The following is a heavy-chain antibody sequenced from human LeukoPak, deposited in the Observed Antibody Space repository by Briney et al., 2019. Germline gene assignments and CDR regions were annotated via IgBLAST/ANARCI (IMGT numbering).Heavy chain of an antibody. CDR3: ARDYYDSSGYLTFDY. D-gene: IGHD3-22*01. CDR1: GYTFTSYA. J-gene: IGHJ4*02. Sequence: ASVKVSCKASGYTFTSYAMHWVRQAPGQRLEWMGWINAGNGNTKYSQKFQGRVTITRDTSASTAYMELSSLRSEDTAVYYCARDYYDSSGYLTFDYWGQGTLVTASS. CDR2: INAGNGNT. V-gene: IGHV1-3*01.